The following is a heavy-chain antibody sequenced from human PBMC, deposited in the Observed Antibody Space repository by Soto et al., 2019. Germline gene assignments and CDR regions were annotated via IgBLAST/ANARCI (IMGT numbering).Heavy chain of an antibody. CDR3: ARRSSGRLTTAWAPLDW. CDR2: IKQDGSEK. Sequence: GGSRRRSWAASGFTFTTYWMTWVRQAPGKGLEWVANIKQDGSEKFYVGSVRGRFTISRDNAKNSMYLQMNSLRAEDTAVYYCARRSSGRLTTAWAPLDWWGQGTLVTVSS. J-gene: IGHJ4*02. V-gene: IGHV3-7*03. D-gene: IGHD2-15*01. CDR1: GFTFTTYW.